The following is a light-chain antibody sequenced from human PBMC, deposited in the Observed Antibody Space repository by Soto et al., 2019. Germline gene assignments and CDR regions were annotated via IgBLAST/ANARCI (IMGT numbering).Light chain of an antibody. Sequence: QSALTQPASVSGSPGQSITISCTGTSSDLGSYNLVSWYRQHPGKAPKLMIYEGSKRPSGVSNRFSGSKSGNTASLTISGLQTEDEADYYCCSYAGGSTVGVVFGGGTKLTVL. J-gene: IGLJ2*01. CDR1: SSDLGSYNL. CDR2: EGS. CDR3: CSYAGGSTVGVV. V-gene: IGLV2-23*03.